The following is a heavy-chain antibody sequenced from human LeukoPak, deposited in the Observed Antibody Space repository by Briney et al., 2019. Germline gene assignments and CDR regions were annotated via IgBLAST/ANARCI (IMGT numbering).Heavy chain of an antibody. V-gene: IGHV3-48*02. CDR2: ISSSSSTI. CDR1: GFTVSSKY. Sequence: GGSLRLSCAASGFTVSSKYMSWVRQAPGKGLEWVSYISSSSSTIYYADSVKGRFTISRDNAKNSLYLQMNSLRDEDTAVYYCARDGQLITFGGVIVIPGDVWGQGTTVTVSS. CDR3: ARDGQLITFGGVIVIPGDV. D-gene: IGHD3-16*02. J-gene: IGHJ6*02.